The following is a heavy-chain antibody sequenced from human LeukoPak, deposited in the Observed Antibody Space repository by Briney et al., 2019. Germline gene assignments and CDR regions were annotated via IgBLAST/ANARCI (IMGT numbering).Heavy chain of an antibody. J-gene: IGHJ5*02. D-gene: IGHD3-16*02. CDR1: GFTFSSYW. Sequence: GGSLRLSCAASGFTFSSYWISWVRQAPGKGLEWVANIKQDGSEKYYVDSVKGRFTISRDNAKNSLYLQMNSLRAEDTAVYYCAEGGFRYFAPWGQGTLVTVSS. CDR3: AEGGFRYFAP. V-gene: IGHV3-7*02. CDR2: IKQDGSEK.